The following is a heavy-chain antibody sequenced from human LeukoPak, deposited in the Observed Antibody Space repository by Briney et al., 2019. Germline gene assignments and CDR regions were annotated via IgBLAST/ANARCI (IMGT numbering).Heavy chain of an antibody. CDR2: IGSSSSTM. J-gene: IGHJ4*02. V-gene: IGHV3-48*04. D-gene: IGHD5-18*01. Sequence: GGSLRLSCAASGFTFSSYSMNWVRQAPGKGLEWVSYIGSSSSTMFYADSVKGRFTISRDNAKKSLYLQMNSLRAEDTAVYYCARHLSGITGYTYGRGIDYWGQGTLLTVSS. CDR3: ARHLSGITGYTYGRGIDY. CDR1: GFTFSSYS.